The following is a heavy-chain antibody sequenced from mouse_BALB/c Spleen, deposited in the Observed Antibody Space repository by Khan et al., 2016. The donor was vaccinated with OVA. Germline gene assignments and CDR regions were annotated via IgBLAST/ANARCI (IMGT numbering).Heavy chain of an antibody. CDR1: GYIFTSYY. CDR2: INPNNGDV. V-gene: IGHV1S81*02. Sequence: QVQLKQSGAELVKPGASVKLSCKASGYIFTSYYMYWVKQRPGQGLEWIGEINPNNGDVNFNEKFKSKAALTVDTSSITAYMQLSSLTSEDSAVYYCTRSGYGTFAYWGQGTLVTVSA. J-gene: IGHJ3*01. CDR3: TRSGYGTFAY. D-gene: IGHD2-1*01.